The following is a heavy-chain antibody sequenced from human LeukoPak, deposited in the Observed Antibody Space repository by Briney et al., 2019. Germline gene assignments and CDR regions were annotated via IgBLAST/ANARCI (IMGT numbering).Heavy chain of an antibody. CDR3: ARDKPGYCSSTSCEGDAFDI. J-gene: IGHJ3*02. D-gene: IGHD2-2*01. Sequence: GGSLRLSCAASGLTFRGYVMSWVRQTPRKGLEWVSTISGSGLSTYYADSVKGRFTISRDNSNNTVYLQMNSLRAEDTAVYYCARDKPGYCSSTSCEGDAFDIWGQGTMVTVSS. CDR2: ISGSGLST. V-gene: IGHV3-23*01. CDR1: GLTFRGYV.